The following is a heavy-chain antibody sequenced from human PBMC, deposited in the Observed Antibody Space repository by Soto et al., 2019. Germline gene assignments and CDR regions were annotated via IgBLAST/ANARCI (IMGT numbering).Heavy chain of an antibody. CDR2: ISWNGAFL. D-gene: IGHD4-4*01. CDR3: TRDIFRTITTVDF. V-gene: IGHV3-9*01. J-gene: IGHJ4*02. Sequence: EVQLVESGGDLVQPGRSLRLSCVGSGFDFDDHAMSWVRQAPGKGLEWVAGISWNGAFLGYARSVRGGFTISRDDAKNSLYLQMNSLRPEDTALYYCTRDIFRTITTVDFWGQGTLVTVSS. CDR1: GFDFDDHA.